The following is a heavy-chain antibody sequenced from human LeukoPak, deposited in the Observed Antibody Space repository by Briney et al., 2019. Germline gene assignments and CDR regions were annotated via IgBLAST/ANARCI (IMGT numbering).Heavy chain of an antibody. V-gene: IGHV3-48*01. Sequence: GGSLRLSCAASGFTFSSYSMSWVRQAPGKGLEWISYISSSSGSTYDADSVKGRFTISRDNAKNSLYLQMNSLRAEDTAVYYCARLGGVDYWGQGTLVTVSS. D-gene: IGHD4-17*01. CDR1: GFTFSSYS. J-gene: IGHJ4*02. CDR3: ARLGGVDY. CDR2: ISSSSGST.